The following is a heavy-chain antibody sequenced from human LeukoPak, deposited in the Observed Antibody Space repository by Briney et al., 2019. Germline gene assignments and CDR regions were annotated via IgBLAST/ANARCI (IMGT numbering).Heavy chain of an antibody. J-gene: IGHJ6*03. Sequence: SETLSLTCAVYGGTFSGYYWSWIRQPPGKGLEWIGYMYYSGRTFFNPSLKSRLTISVDTSKNQFSLKLSSVTAADTAVYYCARGEILAGYYMDVWGKGTSVSVSS. CDR3: ARGEILAGYYMDV. CDR1: GGTFSGYY. D-gene: IGHD3-9*01. V-gene: IGHV4-30-4*01. CDR2: MYYSGRT.